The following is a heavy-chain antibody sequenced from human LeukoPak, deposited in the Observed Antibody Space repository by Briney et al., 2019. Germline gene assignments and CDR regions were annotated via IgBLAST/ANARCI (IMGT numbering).Heavy chain of an antibody. V-gene: IGHV3-53*01. CDR1: GFPVSSTY. CDR3: ARDRRSGWGHVFVV. Sequence: GGSLRLSCTGSGFPVSSTYVTWVRQTPGKGLEWVSVIYNGGSIQCADSVKGRFTISSDNSKNAVVLQMNSLRVEDTAVYYCARDRRSGWGHVFVVWGRGTMVTVAS. J-gene: IGHJ3*01. CDR2: IYNGGSI. D-gene: IGHD6-19*01.